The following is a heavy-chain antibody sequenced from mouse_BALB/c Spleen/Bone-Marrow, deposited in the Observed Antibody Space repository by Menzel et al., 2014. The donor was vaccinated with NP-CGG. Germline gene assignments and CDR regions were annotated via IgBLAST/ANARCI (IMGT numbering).Heavy chain of an antibody. CDR2: IRNKANGYTT. D-gene: IGHD4-1*01. Sequence: EVKLVESGGGLVQPGGSLRLSCATSGFTFTDFYMSWVRQPPGKALEWLGFIRNKANGYTTEYSASVKGRFTISRDNSQSILYLQMNTLRAEDSATYYCARNGLAWLAYWGQGTLVTVSA. J-gene: IGHJ3*01. CDR1: GFTFTDFY. CDR3: ARNGLAWLAY. V-gene: IGHV7-3*02.